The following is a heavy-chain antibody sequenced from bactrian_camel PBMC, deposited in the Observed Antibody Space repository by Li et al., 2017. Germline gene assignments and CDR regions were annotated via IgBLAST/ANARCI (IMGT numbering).Heavy chain of an antibody. J-gene: IGHJ4*01. D-gene: IGHD3*01. V-gene: IGHV3S57*01. Sequence: QLVESGGGSVTAGGSLRLSCAASGYTSSSYCMGWFRQTPGKEREGVTVISGRGEEFYAASVKGRFTISQDNAQKTVYLQMHSLKSEDTALYYCATALAGWGQGTQVTVS. CDR3: ATALAG. CDR2: ISGRGEE. CDR1: GYTSSSYC.